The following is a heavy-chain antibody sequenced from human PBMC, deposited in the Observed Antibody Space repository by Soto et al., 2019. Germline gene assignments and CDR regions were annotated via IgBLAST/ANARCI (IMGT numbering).Heavy chain of an antibody. V-gene: IGHV4-59*01. J-gene: IGHJ5*02. CDR2: IYYSGST. D-gene: IGHD5-12*01. CDR3: ARGYDWFDP. CDR1: GDSISSSY. Sequence: QVQLQESGPGLVEPSETLSLTCSVSGDSISSSYWSWIRQPPGKGLEWIGYIYYSGSTNYNPSLKSRVTISLDTSKNQFSLKVSSVTAADTAVYYYARGYDWFDPWGQGTLVTVSS.